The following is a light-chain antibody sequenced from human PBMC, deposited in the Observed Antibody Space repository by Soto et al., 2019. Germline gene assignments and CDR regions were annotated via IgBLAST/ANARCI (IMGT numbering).Light chain of an antibody. CDR2: GTS. CDR1: QSISNY. J-gene: IGKJ2*01. V-gene: IGKV1-39*01. CDR3: QQSYGSPPYT. Sequence: DIQMTQSPSSLSASVGDRVTITCRASQSISNYLNWYQQKPGKAPKPLIYGTSSLQSGVPSRFSGSGSGTDFTLTISSLQPEDFATYYCQQSYGSPPYTFGQGTKEDIK.